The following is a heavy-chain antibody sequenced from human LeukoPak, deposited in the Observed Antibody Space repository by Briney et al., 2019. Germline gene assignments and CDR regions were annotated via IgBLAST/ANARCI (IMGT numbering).Heavy chain of an antibody. CDR2: IYYSGSI. Sequence: PSETLSLTCTVSGGSISSSSYYWGWIRQPPGKGPEWIGSIYYSGSIYYNPSLKSRVTISVDTSKNQFSLKLSSVTAADTAVYYCARGPRGNNRYDYWGQGTLVTVSS. D-gene: IGHD1/OR15-1a*01. CDR3: ARGPRGNNRYDY. V-gene: IGHV4-39*07. CDR1: GGSISSSSYY. J-gene: IGHJ4*02.